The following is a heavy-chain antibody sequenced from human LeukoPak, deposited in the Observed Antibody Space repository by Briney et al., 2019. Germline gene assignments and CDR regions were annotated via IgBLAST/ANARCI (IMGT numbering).Heavy chain of an antibody. J-gene: IGHJ4*02. D-gene: IGHD2-2*01. CDR2: IYYSGST. CDR3: AREAAATGYFDY. Sequence: WQCLSLTWTVAGGSISSYYWSWVRQPPGEGLEWIGYIYYSGSTNYNPALKSRVTISVDTSKNQYSLKLSSVTAADTAVYYCAREAAATGYFDYWGQGTLVTVSS. CDR1: GGSISSYY. V-gene: IGHV4-59*01.